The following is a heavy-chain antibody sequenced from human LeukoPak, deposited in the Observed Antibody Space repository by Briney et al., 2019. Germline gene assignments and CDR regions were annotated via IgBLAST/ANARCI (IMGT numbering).Heavy chain of an antibody. V-gene: IGHV1-2*02. CDR1: GYTFTGYY. J-gene: IGHJ3*02. Sequence: ASVKVSCKASGYTFTGYYMHWVRQAPGRGLEWMGWINPNSGGTNYAQTFQGRVTMTWDTSISTAYMELTRLTSDDTAVYSRARNLYSGGCTGAFDIWGQGTMVTVSS. CDR2: INPNSGGT. CDR3: ARNLYSGGCTGAFDI. D-gene: IGHD6-19*01.